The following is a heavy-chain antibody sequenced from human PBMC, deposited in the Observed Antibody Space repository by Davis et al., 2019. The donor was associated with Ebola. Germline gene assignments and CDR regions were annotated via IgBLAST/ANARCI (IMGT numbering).Heavy chain of an antibody. CDR2: MSGSSAYT. D-gene: IGHD2-15*01. Sequence: GESLKISCAASGFTFSSYAMSWVRQAPGKGLEWVSAMSGSSAYTYYADSVKGRFTISRDNSKSTLYLQMNSLRADDTAVYYCAKDREDIVLADAFDIWGQGTMVTVSS. CDR1: GFTFSSYA. V-gene: IGHV3-23*01. J-gene: IGHJ3*02. CDR3: AKDREDIVLADAFDI.